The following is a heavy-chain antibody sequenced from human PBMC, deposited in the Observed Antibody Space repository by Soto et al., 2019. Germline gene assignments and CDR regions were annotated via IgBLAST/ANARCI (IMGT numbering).Heavy chain of an antibody. CDR1: GFSLSTSGVG. J-gene: IGHJ5*02. Sequence: SGPTLVNPTQTLTLTCTFSGFSLSTSGVGVGWIRQPPGKALEWLALIYWNDDKLYSPSLKSRLTITKGTSENQVVLTMTNMDPGDTATYYCAHGSLCSSTSCYTGYNWFDPWGQGTLVTVSS. CDR2: IYWNDDK. CDR3: AHGSLCSSTSCYTGYNWFDP. V-gene: IGHV2-5*01. D-gene: IGHD2-2*02.